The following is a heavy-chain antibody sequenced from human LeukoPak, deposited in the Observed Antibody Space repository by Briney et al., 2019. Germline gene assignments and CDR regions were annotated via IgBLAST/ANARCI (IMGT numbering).Heavy chain of an antibody. CDR2: ITSSSSYI. CDR3: ARLGVAAVGTSGYFDY. D-gene: IGHD6-13*01. Sequence: PGGSPRLSCAASGFTFSNFGMNWARQAPGKGLEWVSSITSSSSYISYADSLRGRFTISRDSAKNSLYLQMNSLRAEDTAVYYCARLGVAAVGTSGYFDYWGQGTLVTVSS. CDR1: GFTFSNFG. V-gene: IGHV3-21*01. J-gene: IGHJ4*02.